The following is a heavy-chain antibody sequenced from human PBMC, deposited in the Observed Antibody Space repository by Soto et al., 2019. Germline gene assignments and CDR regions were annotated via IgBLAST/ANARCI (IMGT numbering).Heavy chain of an antibody. D-gene: IGHD3-10*01. CDR2: ISGGGDAT. J-gene: IGHJ2*01. CDR1: GFTFISYA. V-gene: IGHV3-23*01. Sequence: EVQLLESGGGLVQPGGSLRLSCAASGFTFISYAMNWVRQAPGKGLQWVSAISGGGDATFYADSVKGRFTSSRDNSRSTVTLQMDSLGADDAAVYYCARKVPGSTTRPDYWYFDRWGRGTLVTVSS. CDR3: ARKVPGSTTRPDYWYFDR.